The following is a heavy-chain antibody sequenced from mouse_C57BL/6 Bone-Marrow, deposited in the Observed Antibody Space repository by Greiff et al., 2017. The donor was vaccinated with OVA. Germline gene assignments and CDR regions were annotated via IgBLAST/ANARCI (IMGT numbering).Heavy chain of an antibody. Sequence: LQESGAELVRPGASVKLSCKASGYTFTDYYISWVKQRPGQGLEWIARIYPGSGNIYYNEKFKGKATLTADKSSSTAYMQLRSLTSDDSAVYFCARSERLRDYFDYWGRGTSPTVTA. V-gene: IGHV1-76*01. CDR1: GYTFTDYY. D-gene: IGHD2-2*01. CDR2: IYPGSGNI. CDR3: ARSERLRDYFDY. J-gene: IGHJ2*03.